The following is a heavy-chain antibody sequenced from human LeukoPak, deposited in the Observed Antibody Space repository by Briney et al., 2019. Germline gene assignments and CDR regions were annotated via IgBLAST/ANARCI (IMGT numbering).Heavy chain of an antibody. Sequence: SETLSLTCTVSGGSTSSYYWTWIRQPPGKGLEWIGYTYHSGSTNYNPSLRSRVTISVDTSKNQFSLKLSSVTAADTAVYYCARIGTDYYDSSGYRYFDLWGRGTLVTVSS. J-gene: IGHJ2*01. CDR1: GGSTSSYY. CDR3: ARIGTDYYDSSGYRYFDL. CDR2: TYHSGST. D-gene: IGHD3-22*01. V-gene: IGHV4-59*08.